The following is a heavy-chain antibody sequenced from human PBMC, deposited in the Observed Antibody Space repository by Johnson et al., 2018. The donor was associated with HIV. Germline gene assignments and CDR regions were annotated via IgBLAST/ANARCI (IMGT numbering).Heavy chain of an antibody. CDR2: ISGSGGST. CDR1: GFTFSSYG. J-gene: IGHJ3*02. D-gene: IGHD5-24*01. V-gene: IGHV3-23*04. Sequence: VQLVESGGGVVQPGGSLRLSCAASGFTFSSYGMHWVRQAPGKGLEWVSAISGSGGSTYYADSVKGRFTISRDNSKNTLYLQMNSLRAEDTAVYYCAKNREMATIRGAFDIWGQGTMVTVSS. CDR3: AKNREMATIRGAFDI.